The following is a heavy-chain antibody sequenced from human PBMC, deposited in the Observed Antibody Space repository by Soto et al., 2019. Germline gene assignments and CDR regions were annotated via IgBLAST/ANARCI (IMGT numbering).Heavy chain of an antibody. J-gene: IGHJ4*02. V-gene: IGHV3-64*01. D-gene: IGHD5-12*01. CDR1: GFTFSSYA. Sequence: PGGSLRLSCAASGFTFSSYAMHWVRQAPGKGLEYVSAISSNGGSTYYANSVKGRFTISRDNSKNTLYLQMGSLRAEDMAVYYWARRDGYIFDYWGQGTLVTVSS. CDR2: ISSNGGST. CDR3: ARRDGYIFDY.